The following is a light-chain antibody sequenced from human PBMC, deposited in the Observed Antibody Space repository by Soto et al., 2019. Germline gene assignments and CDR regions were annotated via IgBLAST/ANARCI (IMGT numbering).Light chain of an antibody. V-gene: IGKV1-5*01. J-gene: IGKJ1*01. CDR2: DAS. CDR3: QQYKDDAWT. CDR1: QRIDRY. Sequence: DIQLTQSPSTLSASVGDRVTITCRASQRIDRYLAWYQQKPGKAPKLLVYDASTLEGGVPSRFSGSGSATEFILTISSLQPDDFDTYYCQQYKDDAWTFGQGTKVDIX.